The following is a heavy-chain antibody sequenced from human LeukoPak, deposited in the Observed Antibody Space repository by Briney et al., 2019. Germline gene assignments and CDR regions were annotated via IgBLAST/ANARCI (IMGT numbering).Heavy chain of an antibody. CDR1: GYTFTSYD. CDR2: MNPNSGNT. CDR3: ARRAVRYCSSTSRYSVWFDP. V-gene: IGHV1-8*01. D-gene: IGHD2-2*01. Sequence: ASVKVSCKASGYTFTSYDINWVRQATGQGLEWMGWMNPNSGNTGYAQKFQGRVTMTRNTSISTAYMELSSLRSEDTAVYYCARRAVRYCSSTSRYSVWFDPWGQGTLVTVSS. J-gene: IGHJ5*02.